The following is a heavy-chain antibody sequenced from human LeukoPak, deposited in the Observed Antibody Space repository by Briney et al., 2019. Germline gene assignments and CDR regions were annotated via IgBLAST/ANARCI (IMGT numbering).Heavy chain of an antibody. J-gene: IGHJ4*02. CDR1: GFTVSINS. D-gene: IGHD3-22*01. Sequence: GGSLRLSCTVSGFTVSINSMSWVRQAPGKGLEWVSSISSSSSYIYYADSVKGRFTISRDNAKNSLYLQMNSLRAEDTAVYYCARGDYYDSSGYPSDYWGQGTLVTVSS. CDR3: ARGDYYDSSGYPSDY. CDR2: ISSSSSYI. V-gene: IGHV3-21*01.